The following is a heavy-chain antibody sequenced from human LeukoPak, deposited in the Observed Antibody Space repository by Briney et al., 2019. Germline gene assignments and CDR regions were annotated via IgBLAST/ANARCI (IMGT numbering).Heavy chain of an antibody. Sequence: GGSLRLSCAASGFTFSSYGMHWVRQAPGKGLEWVSYISSSSSTIYYADSVKGRFTISRDNTKNSLYLQMNSLRAEDTAVYYCAGGVTTGDYWGQGTLVTVSS. CDR2: ISSSSSTI. D-gene: IGHD4-17*01. V-gene: IGHV3-48*04. CDR3: AGGVTTGDY. J-gene: IGHJ4*02. CDR1: GFTFSSYG.